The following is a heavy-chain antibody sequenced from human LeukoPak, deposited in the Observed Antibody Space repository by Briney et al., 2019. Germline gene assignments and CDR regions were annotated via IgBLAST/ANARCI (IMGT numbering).Heavy chain of an antibody. CDR2: IYHSGST. CDR1: GGSISSSNW. J-gene: IGHJ6*02. CDR3: ARDGYSYGYTSYGMDV. Sequence: SGTLSLTCAVSGGSISSSNWWSWVRQPPGKGLEWIGEIYHSGSTNYNPSLKSRVTISVDKSKNQFSLKLSSVTAADTAVYYCARDGYSYGYTSYGMDVWGQGTTVTVSS. V-gene: IGHV4-4*02. D-gene: IGHD5-18*01.